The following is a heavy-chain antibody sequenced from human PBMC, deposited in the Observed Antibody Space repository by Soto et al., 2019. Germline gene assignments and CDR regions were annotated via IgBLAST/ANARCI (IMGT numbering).Heavy chain of an antibody. J-gene: IGHJ6*02. CDR2: INPNSGGT. V-gene: IGHV1-2*02. Sequence: DSVKVYFKTCGYGFTGYYMHLVRQAPGQGLEWMGWINPNSGGTNYAQKFQGRVTMTRDTSISTAYMELSRLRSDDTAAYCRARGIGLGGKHDMDVWGQGTTVTVSS. CDR1: GYGFTGYY. CDR3: ARGIGLGGKHDMDV. D-gene: IGHD1-26*01.